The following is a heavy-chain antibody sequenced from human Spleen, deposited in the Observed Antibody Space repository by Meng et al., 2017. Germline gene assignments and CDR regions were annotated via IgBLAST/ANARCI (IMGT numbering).Heavy chain of an antibody. CDR2: IYYSGTT. CDR1: GDSISSGGYY. CDR3: ARGSTGWSTDYDN. V-gene: IGHV4-31*03. Sequence: QVQLQESGPGRVKPSQTLSLTCTVSGDSISSGGYYWSWIRQHPGKGLEWIGFIYYSGTTSYNPSLKSRVSISVDTSKNQFSLKLRSVTAADTAVYYCARGSTGWSTDYDNWGQGTLVTVSS. J-gene: IGHJ4*02. D-gene: IGHD6-19*01.